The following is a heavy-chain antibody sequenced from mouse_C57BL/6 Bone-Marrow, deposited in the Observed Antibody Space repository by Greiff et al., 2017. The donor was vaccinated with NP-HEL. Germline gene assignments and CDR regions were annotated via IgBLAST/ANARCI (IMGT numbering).Heavy chain of an antibody. CDR3: ARRNWAIYYAMDY. Sequence: EVQLVESGGGLVQPGGSLKLSCAASGFTFSDYYMYWVRQTPEKRLEWVAYISNGGGSTYYPDTVKGRFTISRDNAKNTLYLQMSRLKSEDTAMYYCARRNWAIYYAMDYWGQGTSVTVSS. CDR1: GFTFSDYY. V-gene: IGHV5-12*01. J-gene: IGHJ4*01. CDR2: ISNGGGST. D-gene: IGHD4-1*01.